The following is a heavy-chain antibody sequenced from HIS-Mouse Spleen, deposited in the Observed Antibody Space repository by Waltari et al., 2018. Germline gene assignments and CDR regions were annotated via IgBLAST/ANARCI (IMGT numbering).Heavy chain of an antibody. CDR2: IYYSGST. D-gene: IGHD6-13*01. V-gene: IGHV4-39*07. Sequence: QLQLQEAGPGLVKPSETLALTCTVSGGSISSSTYYWGWIRQPPGKGLEWIWGIYYSGSTYYNPSLKSRVTISVDTSKNQFSLKLSSVTAADTAVYYCAREIPYSSSWYDWYFDLWGRGTLVTVSS. CDR3: AREIPYSSSWYDWYFDL. CDR1: GGSISSSTYY. J-gene: IGHJ2*01.